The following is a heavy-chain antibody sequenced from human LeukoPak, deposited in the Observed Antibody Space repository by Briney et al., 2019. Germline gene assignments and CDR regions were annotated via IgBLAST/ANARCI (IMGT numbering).Heavy chain of an antibody. J-gene: IGHJ3*02. D-gene: IGHD3-9*01. CDR1: GGSISSGGYS. CDR2: IYHSGST. V-gene: IGHV4-30-2*01. Sequence: SETLSLTCAVSGGSISSGGYSWSWIRQPPGKGLEWTGYIYHSGSTYYNPSLKSRVTISVDRSKNQFSLKLSSVTAADTAVYYCAREGDISDAFDIWGQGTMVTVSS. CDR3: AREGDISDAFDI.